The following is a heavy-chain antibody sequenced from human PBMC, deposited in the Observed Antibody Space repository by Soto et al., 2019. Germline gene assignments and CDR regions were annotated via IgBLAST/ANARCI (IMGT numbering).Heavy chain of an antibody. V-gene: IGHV4-39*02. CDR1: GGSISSSSYY. J-gene: IGHJ3*02. D-gene: IGHD4-17*01. CDR3: ARRAYGDYPPGAFDI. CDR2: IYYSGST. Sequence: QLQLQESGPGLVKPSATLSLTCTVSGGSISSSSYYWGWIRQPPGKGLEWIGSIYYSGSTYYHPSLKSRVTISVDKSKNHVSLKLSSVIAADTAGYYCARRAYGDYPPGAFDIWGQGTMVTVSS.